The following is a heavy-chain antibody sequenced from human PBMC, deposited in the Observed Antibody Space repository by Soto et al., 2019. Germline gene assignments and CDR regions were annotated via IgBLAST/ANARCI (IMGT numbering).Heavy chain of an antibody. V-gene: IGHV6-1*01. CDR3: ARGRMGLYYFDY. Sequence: RSQTLSLTCAISGDSVSSNSAAWNWIRQSPSRGLEWLGRTYYRSKWYNDYEVSVRSRITVNPDTSKNQFSLQLNSVTPEDTAVYYCARGRMGLYYFDYWGQGTLVTVSS. CDR1: GDSVSSNSAA. D-gene: IGHD2-8*01. CDR2: TYYRSKWYN. J-gene: IGHJ4*02.